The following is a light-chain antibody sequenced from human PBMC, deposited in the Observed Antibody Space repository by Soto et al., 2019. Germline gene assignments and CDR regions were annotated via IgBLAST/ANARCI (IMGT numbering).Light chain of an antibody. V-gene: IGKV1-9*01. CDR3: QQLNSYPFT. J-gene: IGKJ2*01. CDR1: QGISSY. Sequence: IQLTQSPSSMSASVGDRVTITCRASQGISSYLAWYHQKPGKAPKLLIYAASTLQIGVTSRFRGSGSGTYFTLTISSLQPEDFATYYLQQLNSYPFTLGRGTKLEI. CDR2: AAS.